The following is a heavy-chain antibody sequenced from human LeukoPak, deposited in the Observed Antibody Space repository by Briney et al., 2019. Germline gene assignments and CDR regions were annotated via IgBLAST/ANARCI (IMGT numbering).Heavy chain of an antibody. Sequence: ASVKVSCKASGYTFTSYYMHWVRQAPGQGLEWMGIINPSGGSTSYAQKFQGRVTMTRDTSTSTVYMELSSLRSEDTAVYYCARGIQLWLLSKRYFDSWGQGTLVTVSS. CDR1: GYTFTSYY. CDR2: INPSGGST. V-gene: IGHV1-46*01. D-gene: IGHD3-22*01. CDR3: ARGIQLWLLSKRYFDS. J-gene: IGHJ4*02.